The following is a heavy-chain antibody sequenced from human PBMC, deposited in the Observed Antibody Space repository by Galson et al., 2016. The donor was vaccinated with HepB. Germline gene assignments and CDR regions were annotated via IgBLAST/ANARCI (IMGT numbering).Heavy chain of an antibody. Sequence: SLRLSCAGSGFTFSSYAMNWVRQAPGKGLEWVSGISGSGDSTYYADSVKGRFTVSRDNSKNTLFLQLNSLRAEDTAVYYCAKDGLGWFGELVPDDYWGQGTLVTGSS. CDR1: GFTFSSYA. V-gene: IGHV3-23*01. D-gene: IGHD3-10*01. CDR3: AKDGLGWFGELVPDDY. J-gene: IGHJ4*02. CDR2: ISGSGDST.